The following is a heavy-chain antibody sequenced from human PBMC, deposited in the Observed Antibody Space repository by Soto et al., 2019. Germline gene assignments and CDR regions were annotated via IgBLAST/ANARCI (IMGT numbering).Heavy chain of an antibody. Sequence: KLWETLSLTCAVYGGSFSGYYWSWIRQPPGKGLEWIGEINHSGSTNYNPSLKSRVTISVDTSKNQFSLKLSSVTAADTAVYYCARGRIAAAGRGGNWFDPWGQGTLVTVSS. CDR1: GGSFSGYY. D-gene: IGHD6-13*01. CDR2: INHSGST. J-gene: IGHJ5*02. V-gene: IGHV4-34*01. CDR3: ARGRIAAAGRGGNWFDP.